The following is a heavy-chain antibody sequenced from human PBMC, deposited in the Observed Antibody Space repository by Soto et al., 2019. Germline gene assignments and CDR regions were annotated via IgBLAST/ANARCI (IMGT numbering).Heavy chain of an antibody. CDR1: GFTFSNYA. CDR3: AKAKNDYNWDNRPPFDY. CDR2: ISYDGNND. J-gene: IGHJ4*02. D-gene: IGHD1-20*01. V-gene: IGHV3-30-3*01. Sequence: PGGSLRLSCAASGFTFSNYAFHWVRQAPGKGLEWVALISYDGNNDYYAGSVKTRFTISTDQSRNTVYLQMDSLRADDTAIYYCAKAKNDYNWDNRPPFDYWGQGTLVTVSS.